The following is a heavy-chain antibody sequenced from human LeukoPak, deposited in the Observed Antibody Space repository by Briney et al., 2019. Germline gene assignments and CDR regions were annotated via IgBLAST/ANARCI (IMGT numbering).Heavy chain of an antibody. D-gene: IGHD4-17*01. CDR1: GGSFSGYY. V-gene: IGHV4-34*01. CDR3: ARGRGDYVLNYYYYYMDV. J-gene: IGHJ6*03. CDR2: INHSGST. Sequence: SETLSLTCAVYGGSFSGYYWSWIRQPPGKGLEWIGEINHSGSTNYNPPLKSRVTISVDTSKNQFSLKLSSVTAADTAVYYCARGRGDYVLNYYYYYMDVWGKGTTVTVSS.